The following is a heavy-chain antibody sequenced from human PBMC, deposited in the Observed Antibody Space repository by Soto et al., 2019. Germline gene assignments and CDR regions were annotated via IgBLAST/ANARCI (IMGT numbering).Heavy chain of an antibody. V-gene: IGHV4-30-2*01. Sequence: SSETLSLTCAVSGGSISSGGYSWSWIRQPPGKGLEWIGYMYHSGSTYYNPSLKSRVTISIDRSKNQFSLKLSSVTVADTAVYYCAGGIAARPLGYWGQGTLVTVSS. D-gene: IGHD6-6*01. CDR1: GGSISSGGYS. CDR2: MYHSGST. J-gene: IGHJ4*02. CDR3: AGGIAARPLGY.